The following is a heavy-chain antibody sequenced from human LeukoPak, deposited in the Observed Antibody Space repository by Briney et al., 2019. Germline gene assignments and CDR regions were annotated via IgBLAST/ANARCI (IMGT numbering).Heavy chain of an antibody. CDR1: GGTFSSYA. D-gene: IGHD5-18*01. J-gene: IGHJ4*02. CDR3: ARSGYSYGDFDY. V-gene: IGHV1-69*04. CDR2: IIPILGIA. Sequence: SVKVSCKASGGTFSSYAISWVRQAPGQGPEWMGRIIPILGIANYAQKFQGRVTITADKSTSTAYMELSSLRSEDTAVYYCARSGYSYGDFDYWGQGTLVTVSS.